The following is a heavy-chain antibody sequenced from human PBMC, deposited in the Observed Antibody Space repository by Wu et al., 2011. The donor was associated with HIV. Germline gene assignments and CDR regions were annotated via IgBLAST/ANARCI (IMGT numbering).Heavy chain of an antibody. V-gene: IGHV1-8*01. CDR2: MSPKSANT. CDR1: GYTFTSYD. D-gene: IGHD3-16*01. Sequence: QVQLVQSGAEVKEPGASVMLSCKPSGYTFTSYDINWVRQASGQGLEWMGWMSPKSANTGYAQKFQDRVTMTTDISTSTGYVELTGLTSDDTAVYYCARGGPAGMALYYFDSWGQGTLVTVSS. J-gene: IGHJ4*02. CDR3: ARGGPAGMALYYFDS.